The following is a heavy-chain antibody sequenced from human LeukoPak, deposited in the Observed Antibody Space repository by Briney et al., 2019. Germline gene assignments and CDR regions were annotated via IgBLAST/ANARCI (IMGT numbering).Heavy chain of an antibody. J-gene: IGHJ4*02. Sequence: PGRSLRLSSAASALTPTNFAMQWVRHAQSRGIEWVAIISNDGSDERSADSVKGRFTISRDNAKNSLYLQMNSLRAEDTAVYYCARDRSNALRYFDYWGQGTLVTVSS. CDR1: ALTPTNFA. V-gene: IGHV3-30*07. D-gene: IGHD3-9*01. CDR3: ARDRSNALRYFDY. CDR2: ISNDGSDE.